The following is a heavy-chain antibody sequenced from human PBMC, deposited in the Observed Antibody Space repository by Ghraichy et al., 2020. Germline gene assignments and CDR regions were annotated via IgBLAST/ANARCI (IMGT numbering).Heavy chain of an antibody. J-gene: IGHJ4*02. Sequence: GSLRLSCAVYGGSFSGYYWSWIRQPPGKGLEWIGEINHSGSTNYNPSLKSRVTISVDTSKNQFSLKLSSVTAADTAVYYCAATGYSSSIGVWGQGTLVTVSS. CDR1: GGSFSGYY. CDR3: AATGYSSSIGV. CDR2: INHSGST. D-gene: IGHD6-13*01. V-gene: IGHV4-34*01.